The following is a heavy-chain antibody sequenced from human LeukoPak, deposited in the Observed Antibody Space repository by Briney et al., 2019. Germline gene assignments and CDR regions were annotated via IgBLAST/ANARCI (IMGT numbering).Heavy chain of an antibody. CDR1: GLTISSHW. V-gene: IGHV3-7*04. Sequence: GGSLRLSCEASGLTISSHWMSWVRQCPGKGLEWVASIKADGSEMYYVDSVKGRFTISRDNARNSRYLPMNSLRTEDTSVFYCARGRVAASYWGQGTLVTVSS. CDR3: ARGRVAASY. D-gene: IGHD6-25*01. J-gene: IGHJ4*02. CDR2: IKADGSEM.